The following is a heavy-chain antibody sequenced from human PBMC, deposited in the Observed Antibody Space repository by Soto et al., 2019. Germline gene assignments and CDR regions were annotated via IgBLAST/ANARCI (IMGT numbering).Heavy chain of an antibody. CDR3: ARGGGHYSNFDYYYYMDV. D-gene: IGHD4-4*01. Sequence: SETLFLTCAVYVGSFSGYYWSWIRQPPGKGLEWIGEINHGGSTNYNPSLKSRVTMSVDTSKNQFSLKLSSVTAADTAVYYCARGGGHYSNFDYYYYMDVWDKGTTVTVSS. V-gene: IGHV4-34*01. CDR1: VGSFSGYY. CDR2: INHGGST. J-gene: IGHJ6*03.